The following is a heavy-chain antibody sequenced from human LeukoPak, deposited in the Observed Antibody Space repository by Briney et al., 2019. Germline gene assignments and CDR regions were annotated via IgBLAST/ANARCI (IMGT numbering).Heavy chain of an antibody. CDR2: NSGSGGST. CDR1: GFTFSNYV. D-gene: IGHD4-17*01. CDR3: AKSGDQVTVTKLDY. Sequence: GGSLRLSCAASGFTFSNYVMSWVRQAPGKGLEWVSGNSGSGGSTFYADSVKGRFTISRDNSKNTLYLEMNSLRAEDTALFYCAKSGDQVTVTKLDYWGQGTLVTVSS. V-gene: IGHV3-23*01. J-gene: IGHJ4*02.